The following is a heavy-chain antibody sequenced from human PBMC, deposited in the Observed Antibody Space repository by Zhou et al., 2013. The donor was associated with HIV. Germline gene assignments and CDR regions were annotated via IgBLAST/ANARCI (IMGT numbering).Heavy chain of an antibody. CDR1: GYTFTNFG. Sequence: QVQVVQSGAEVKKPGASVKVSCKASGYTFTNFGITWVRQAPGQGLEWMGWISPNNGHTNYAQKFQGRVTMATDTSTTTAYMEVRSLRSDDTAVYYCARVLLDRSDYWGQGTLVTVSS. V-gene: IGHV1-18*01. J-gene: IGHJ4*02. CDR3: ARVLLDRSDY. CDR2: ISPNNGHT.